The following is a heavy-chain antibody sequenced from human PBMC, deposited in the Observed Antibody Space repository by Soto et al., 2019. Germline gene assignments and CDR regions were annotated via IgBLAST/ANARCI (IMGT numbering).Heavy chain of an antibody. CDR3: ARDFGTYGYYYYYGMDV. CDR2: IWYDGSNK. V-gene: IGHV3-33*01. D-gene: IGHD4-17*01. CDR1: GFTFSSYG. J-gene: IGHJ6*02. Sequence: VGSLRLSCAASGFTFSSYGMHWVRQAPGKGLEWVAVIWYDGSNKYYADSVKGRFTISRDNSKNTLYLQMNSLRAEDTAVYYCARDFGTYGYYYYYGMDVWGQGTTVTVSS.